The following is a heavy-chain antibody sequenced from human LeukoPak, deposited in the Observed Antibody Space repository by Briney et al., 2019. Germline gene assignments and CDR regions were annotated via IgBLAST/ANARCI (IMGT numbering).Heavy chain of an antibody. CDR3: ARERIAATGTNWFDP. D-gene: IGHD6-13*01. J-gene: IGHJ5*02. Sequence: GGSLRLSCAASGFTFSSYAMHWVRQAPGKGLELVAVISYDGSNKYYADSVKGRFTISRDNSKNTLYLQMNSLRAEDTAVYYCARERIAATGTNWFDPWSQGTLVTVSS. CDR1: GFTFSSYA. CDR2: ISYDGSNK. V-gene: IGHV3-30*04.